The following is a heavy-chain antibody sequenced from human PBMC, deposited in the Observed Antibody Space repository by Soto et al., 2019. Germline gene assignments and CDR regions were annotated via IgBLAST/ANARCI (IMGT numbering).Heavy chain of an antibody. D-gene: IGHD5-18*01. CDR3: ARLVDTAMFP. V-gene: IGHV4-59*08. Sequence: SETLSLTCTVSGGSISSYYWSWIRQPPGKGLEWIGYIYYSGSTNYNPSLKSRVTISVDTSKNQFSLKLSSETAADTAVYYCARLVDTAMFPWGQGTLVTVSS. J-gene: IGHJ5*02. CDR1: GGSISSYY. CDR2: IYYSGST.